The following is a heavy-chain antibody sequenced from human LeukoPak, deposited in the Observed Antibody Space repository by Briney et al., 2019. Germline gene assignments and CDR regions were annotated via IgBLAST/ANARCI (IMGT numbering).Heavy chain of an antibody. V-gene: IGHV3-33*01. J-gene: IGHJ4*02. D-gene: IGHD6-19*01. CDR1: GFTFSNYD. CDR3: ARDKGVGGWYIDY. Sequence: GRSLRLSRAASGFTFSNYDMHWVRQAPGKGLEWVAVIWYDGSNKYYADSVKGRFTISRDNSKNTLYLQMNSLRVEDTAIYYCARDKGVGGWYIDYWGQGTLVTVSS. CDR2: IWYDGSNK.